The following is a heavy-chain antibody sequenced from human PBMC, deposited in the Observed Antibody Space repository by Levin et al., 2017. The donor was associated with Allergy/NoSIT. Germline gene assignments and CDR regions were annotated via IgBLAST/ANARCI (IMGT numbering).Heavy chain of an antibody. J-gene: IGHJ3*02. Sequence: GGSLRLSCAASGFSIRSYVMNWVRQAPGKGLEWVAVIANDGRYIHYVDSVKGRFTISRDNSKNTLYLQMNSLRVEDTAVYYCAKESNGFDIWGQGTMVSVSS. CDR2: IANDGRYI. CDR1: GFSIRSYV. CDR3: AKESNGFDI. V-gene: IGHV3-30*18.